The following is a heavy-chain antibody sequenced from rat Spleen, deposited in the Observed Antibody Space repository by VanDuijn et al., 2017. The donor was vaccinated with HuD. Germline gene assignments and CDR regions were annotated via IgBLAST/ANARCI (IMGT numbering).Heavy chain of an antibody. CDR1: GFSLISYS. V-gene: IGHV2S1*01. CDR3: SRSYGGYTQHWFPY. D-gene: IGHD1-11*01. CDR2: IQNGGKT. Sequence: QVQLKESGPGLVQPSQTLSLTCTVSGFSLISYSVNWVRQPPGKGLEWMGRIQNGGKTDYNSSVKSRLSISRDTSKTQVFLKMNSLQIDDTAIYFCSRSYGGYTQHWFPYWGQGTLVTVSS. J-gene: IGHJ3*01.